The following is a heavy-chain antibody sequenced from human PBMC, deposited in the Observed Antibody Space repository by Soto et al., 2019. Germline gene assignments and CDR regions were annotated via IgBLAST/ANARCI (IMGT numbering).Heavy chain of an antibody. D-gene: IGHD3-9*01. J-gene: IGHJ6*02. CDR3: ARDQPYYDILTGYYNVDYYYYGMDV. Sequence: QVQLVESGGGVVQPGRSLRLSCAASGFTFSTYAMHWVRQAPGKGLEWVAVISYDGSNKYYADSVKGRFTISRDNSKNTLDLQMNSLSAEDTAVYYCARDQPYYDILTGYYNVDYYYYGMDVWGQGTTVTVSS. CDR1: GFTFSTYA. CDR2: ISYDGSNK. V-gene: IGHV3-30-3*01.